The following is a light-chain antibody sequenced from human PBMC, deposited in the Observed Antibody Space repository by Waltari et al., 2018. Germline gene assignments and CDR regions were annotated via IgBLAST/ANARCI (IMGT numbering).Light chain of an antibody. CDR2: PAS. CDR3: QQYVESPAT. CDR1: QSVRIY. Sequence: EIVLTQSPGTVSLSPGDRATLSCWAIQSVRIYLAWYQQKPGQAPRLLIYPASTRATGIPDRFSASGSGTDFSLTISRLEPEDFAMYYCQQYVESPATFGQGTKVEIK. J-gene: IGKJ1*01. V-gene: IGKV3-20*01.